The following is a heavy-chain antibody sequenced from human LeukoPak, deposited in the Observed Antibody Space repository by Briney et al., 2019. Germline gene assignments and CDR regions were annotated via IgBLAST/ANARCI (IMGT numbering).Heavy chain of an antibody. CDR1: VYTFTSYD. D-gene: IGHD2/OR15-2a*01. Sequence: ASVKVSCKASVYTFTSYDINWVRQATGHGLEWMGWMKPNRGKTGHAQKFQCRITMTRNTSISTAYMELSSLRSEYTAVYYCTRVLRGGGSEKKYYFDYWGQGTLVTVSS. J-gene: IGHJ4*02. CDR3: TRVLRGGGSEKKYYFDY. V-gene: IGHV1-8*01. CDR2: MKPNRGKT.